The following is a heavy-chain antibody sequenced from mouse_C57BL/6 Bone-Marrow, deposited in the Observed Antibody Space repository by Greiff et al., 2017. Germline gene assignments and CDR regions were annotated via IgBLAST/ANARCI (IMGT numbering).Heavy chain of an antibody. J-gene: IGHJ3*01. Sequence: QVQLQQSGAELVKPGASVKLSCKASGYTFTSYWMHWVKQRPGQGREWIGMIHPNSGSTNYNEKFKSKATLTVDQSSSTAYMQLSSLTSEDAAVFYCSRGRDGWGFAYWGQGTLVTVSA. CDR2: IHPNSGST. V-gene: IGHV1-64*01. D-gene: IGHD2-3*01. CDR1: GYTFTSYW. CDR3: SRGRDGWGFAY.